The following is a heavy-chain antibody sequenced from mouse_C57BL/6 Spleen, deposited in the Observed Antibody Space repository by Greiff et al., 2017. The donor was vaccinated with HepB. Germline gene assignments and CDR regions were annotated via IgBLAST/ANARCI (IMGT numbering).Heavy chain of an antibody. V-gene: IGHV1-26*01. J-gene: IGHJ1*03. CDR3: ASPYYYGSSYRYFDV. CDR2: INPNNGGT. D-gene: IGHD1-1*01. Sequence: VQLQQSGPELVKPGASVKISCKASGYTFTDYYMNWVKQSDGKSLEWIGDINPNNGGTSYNQKFKGKATLTVDKSSSTAYMELRSLTSEDSAVYYCASPYYYGSSYRYFDVWGTGTTVTVSS. CDR1: GYTFTDYY.